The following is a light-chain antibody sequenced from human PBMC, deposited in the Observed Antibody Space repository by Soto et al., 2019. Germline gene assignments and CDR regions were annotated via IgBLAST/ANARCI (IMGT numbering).Light chain of an antibody. CDR1: QSVSSSY. J-gene: IGKJ2*01. V-gene: IGKV3-20*01. CDR3: QQYGSSPPYT. Sequence: EIVLTQSPGTLSLSPGERATLSCRASQSVSSSYLAWYQQKPGQAPRLLIYGASSRATGIPHRFSGSGSGTDFTLTISRLEPEDFAVYYCQQYGSSPPYTFGQGTKLEIK. CDR2: GAS.